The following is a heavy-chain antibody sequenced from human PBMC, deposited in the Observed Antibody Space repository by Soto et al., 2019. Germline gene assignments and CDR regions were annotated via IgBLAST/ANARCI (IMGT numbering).Heavy chain of an antibody. V-gene: IGHV4-34*01. CDR1: GGSFSDNY. Sequence: SETLSLTCAVYGGSFSDNYWSWIRQPPGKGLEWLGEINHSGSTNHNPSLKSRVTILADKSKKQLSLELSAVTGANTAVDYCARGRGERQGLWGQGTLVTVSS. CDR2: INHSGST. J-gene: IGHJ4*01. D-gene: IGHD3-16*01. CDR3: ARGRGERQGL.